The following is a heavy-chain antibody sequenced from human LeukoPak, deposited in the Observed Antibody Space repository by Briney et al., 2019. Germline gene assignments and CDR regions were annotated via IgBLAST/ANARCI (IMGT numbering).Heavy chain of an antibody. CDR3: AKGPLRGTAAAIDY. CDR2: ISYDGRNI. D-gene: IGHD2-2*01. Sequence: GGSLRLSCAASGFTFNNYGMHWVRQAPGKGLEWVAVISYDGRNIHYPDSVKGRFTISRDISTDTLWLQMDSLRTEDTAVYYCAKGPLRGTAAAIDYWGLGTLVTVSS. CDR1: GFTFNNYG. V-gene: IGHV3-30*18. J-gene: IGHJ4*02.